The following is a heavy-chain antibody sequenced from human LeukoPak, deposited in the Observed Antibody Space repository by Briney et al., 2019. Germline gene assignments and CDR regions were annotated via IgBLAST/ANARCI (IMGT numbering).Heavy chain of an antibody. J-gene: IGHJ4*02. V-gene: IGHV3-30-3*01. D-gene: IGHD3-3*01. CDR1: GFTFSSYA. CDR2: ISYDGSNK. Sequence: GGSLRLSCAASGFTFSSYAMHWVRQAPGKGLEWVAVISYDGSNKYYADSVKGRFTISRDNSKNTLYLQMNSLRAEDTAVYYCASVELRFLEIVDYWGQGTLVTVSS. CDR3: ASVELRFLEIVDY.